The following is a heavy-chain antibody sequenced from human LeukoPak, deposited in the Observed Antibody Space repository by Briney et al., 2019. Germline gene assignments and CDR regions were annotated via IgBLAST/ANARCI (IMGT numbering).Heavy chain of an antibody. CDR3: ASERNYYDTSGYYYAGVDY. CDR2: INPNSGGT. J-gene: IGHJ4*02. D-gene: IGHD3-22*01. V-gene: IGHV1-2*02. Sequence: ASVKVSCKASGYTFTGYYMHWVRQAPGQGLEWMGWINPNSGGTNYAQKFQGRVTMTRDTSISTAYMELSRLRSDDTAVYFCASERNYYDTSGYYYAGVDYWGQGTLVTVSS. CDR1: GYTFTGYY.